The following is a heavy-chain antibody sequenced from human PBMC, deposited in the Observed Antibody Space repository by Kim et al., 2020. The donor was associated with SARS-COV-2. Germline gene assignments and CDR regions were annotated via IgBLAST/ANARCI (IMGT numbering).Heavy chain of an antibody. CDR2: ISYDGSNK. CDR1: GFTFSSYA. CDR3: ARAAIFGVVPTDPRGYYYYYGMDV. Sequence: GGSLRLSCAASGFTFSSYAMHWVRQAPGKGLEWVAVISYDGSNKYYADSVKGRFTISRDNSKNTLYLQMNSLRAEDMAVYYCARAAIFGVVPTDPRGYYYYYGMDVWGQGSTVTVSS. V-gene: IGHV3-30*04. J-gene: IGHJ6*02. D-gene: IGHD3-3*01.